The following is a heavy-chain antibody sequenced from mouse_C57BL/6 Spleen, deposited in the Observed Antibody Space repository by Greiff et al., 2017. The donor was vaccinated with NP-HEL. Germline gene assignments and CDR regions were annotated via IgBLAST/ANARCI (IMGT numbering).Heavy chain of an antibody. V-gene: IGHV1-5*01. D-gene: IGHD1-1*01. J-gene: IGHJ1*03. CDR3: TRSGDYYGSSYVWYFDV. Sequence: VQLQQSGTVLARPGASVKMSCKTSGYTFTSYWMHWVKQRPGQGLEWIGAIYPGNSDTSYNQKFKGKAKLTAVTSASTAYMELSSLTNEDSAVYYCTRSGDYYGSSYVWYFDVWGTGTTVTVSS. CDR1: GYTFTSYW. CDR2: IYPGNSDT.